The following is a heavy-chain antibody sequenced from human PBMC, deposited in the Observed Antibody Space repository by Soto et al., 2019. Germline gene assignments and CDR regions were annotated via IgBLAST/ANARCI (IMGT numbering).Heavy chain of an antibody. V-gene: IGHV3-23*01. Sequence: VQLLESGGGLVQPGGSLRLSCAASGFTFSSYAMSWVRQAPGKGLEWVSAISGSGGSTYYADSVKGRFTISRDNSKNTLYLQMNSLRAEDTAVYYCAKGGYYDSSGLAGAFDIWGQGTMVTVSS. J-gene: IGHJ3*02. D-gene: IGHD3-22*01. CDR2: ISGSGGST. CDR1: GFTFSSYA. CDR3: AKGGYYDSSGLAGAFDI.